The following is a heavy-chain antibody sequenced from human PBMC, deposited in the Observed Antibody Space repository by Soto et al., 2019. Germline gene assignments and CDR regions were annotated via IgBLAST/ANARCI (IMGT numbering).Heavy chain of an antibody. CDR2: INQNGREK. Sequence: GSLRLSCAASGFTFRTYWMSWVRQAPGKGLEWVANINQNGREKYYVDSVNGRFTISRDNTKNSLYLQMNNLRVEDMAVYYCARGTTAVRGLDYWGQGTLVTVSS. V-gene: IGHV3-7*04. J-gene: IGHJ4*02. CDR1: GFTFRTYW. D-gene: IGHD4-4*01. CDR3: ARGTTAVRGLDY.